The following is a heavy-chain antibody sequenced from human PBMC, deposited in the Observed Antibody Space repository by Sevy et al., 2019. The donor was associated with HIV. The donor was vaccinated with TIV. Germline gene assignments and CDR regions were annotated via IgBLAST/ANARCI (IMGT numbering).Heavy chain of an antibody. CDR1: GFTFSDYY. V-gene: IGHV3-11*01. J-gene: IGHJ3*02. Sequence: GGSLRLSCAASGFTFSDYYMSWIRQAPGKGLEWVSYISGSGSTIYYADSVKGRFTISRDNAKNSLYLQMNSLRAEDTAVYYCARDQGWMVRGSITGAFDIWGQGTMVTVSS. CDR3: ARDQGWMVRGSITGAFDI. D-gene: IGHD6-19*01. CDR2: ISGSGSTI.